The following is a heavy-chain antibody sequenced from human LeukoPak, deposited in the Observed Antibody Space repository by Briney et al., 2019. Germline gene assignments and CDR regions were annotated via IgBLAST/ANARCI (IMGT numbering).Heavy chain of an antibody. CDR2: IHHSGST. CDR1: SYSISSGYY. J-gene: IGHJ4*02. Sequence: SETLSLTCTVSSYSISSGYYWGWIRQPPGKGLEWIGSIHHSGSTYYNPSLTSRVAISVDTSKNQFSLKLSSVTAADTAVYYCARERGDDYYDSSGRVDYWGQGTLVTVSS. D-gene: IGHD3-22*01. CDR3: ARERGDDYYDSSGRVDY. V-gene: IGHV4-38-2*02.